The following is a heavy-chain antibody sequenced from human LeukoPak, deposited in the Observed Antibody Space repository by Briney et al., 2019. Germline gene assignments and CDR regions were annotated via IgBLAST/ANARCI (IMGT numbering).Heavy chain of an antibody. Sequence: SETLSLTCTVSGGSISSYYWSWIRQPPWKGLECIGYIYYSGSTNYNLSLKSRVTISVDTSKNQFSLKLSSVTAADTAVYYCAGHASGSYLGAFDIWGQGTMVTVSS. CDR2: IYYSGST. CDR3: AGHASGSYLGAFDI. D-gene: IGHD3-10*01. V-gene: IGHV4-59*01. CDR1: GGSISSYY. J-gene: IGHJ3*02.